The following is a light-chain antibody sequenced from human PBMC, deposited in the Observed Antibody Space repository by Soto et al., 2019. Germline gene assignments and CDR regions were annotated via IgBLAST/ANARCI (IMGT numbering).Light chain of an antibody. CDR1: QTITNL. CDR2: KAS. CDR3: LQYYDYRT. Sequence: DIKLTQSPSTLYASVGDRVTITCRASQTITNLLAWFQQKPGKAPEILIYKASSLQSGVPSRFSGSGSGTEFTLTISSLQPDDSATYYCLQYYDYRTFGQGTKVDI. V-gene: IGKV1-5*03. J-gene: IGKJ1*01.